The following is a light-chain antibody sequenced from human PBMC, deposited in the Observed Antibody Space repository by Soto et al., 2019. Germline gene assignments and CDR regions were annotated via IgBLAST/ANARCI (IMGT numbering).Light chain of an antibody. CDR1: QSVLYSSNNKNY. Sequence: DIVMTQSPDSLAVCLGERATINCKSSQSVLYSSNNKNYLAWYQQKPGQPPKLLIYWASTRESGVPDRFSGSGSGTDFTLTISSLQAEDVAVYYCQQYYSTPPVTFGPGTKVDIK. CDR3: QQYYSTPPVT. CDR2: WAS. V-gene: IGKV4-1*01. J-gene: IGKJ3*01.